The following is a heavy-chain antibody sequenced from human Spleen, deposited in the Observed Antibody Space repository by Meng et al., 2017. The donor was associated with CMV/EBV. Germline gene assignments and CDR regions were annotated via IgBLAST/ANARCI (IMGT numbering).Heavy chain of an antibody. CDR1: VVSFSGYY. CDR3: ASLSKKYYDFWSGYPPTYFDP. J-gene: IGHJ5*02. Sequence: SETLSLTCAVYVVSFSGYYWSCIRQPPGQGLEWIGSIYYNGSTYYNPSLKSRVTISVDTSKNQFFLNLRSVTAADTAVYYCASLSKKYYDFWSGYPPTYFDPWGQGTLVTVSS. D-gene: IGHD3-3*01. CDR2: IYYNGST. V-gene: IGHV4-34*01.